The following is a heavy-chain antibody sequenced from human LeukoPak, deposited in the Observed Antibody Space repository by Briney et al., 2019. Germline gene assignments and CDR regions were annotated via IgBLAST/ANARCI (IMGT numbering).Heavy chain of an antibody. CDR2: IYHSGST. CDR1: GGSISSSNW. Sequence: SETLSLTCAVSGGSISSSNWWSWVRQPPGKGLEWIGEIYHSGSTNYNPSLRSRVTISVDKSKNQFSLKLSSVTAADTSVYYCARGSPSQYCSGGSCYGAFDIWGQGTMVIVSS. CDR3: ARGSPSQYCSGGSCYGAFDI. V-gene: IGHV4-4*02. J-gene: IGHJ3*02. D-gene: IGHD2-15*01.